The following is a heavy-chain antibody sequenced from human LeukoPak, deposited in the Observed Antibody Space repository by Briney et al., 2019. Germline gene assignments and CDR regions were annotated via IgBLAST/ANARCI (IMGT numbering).Heavy chain of an antibody. V-gene: IGHV4-61*02. J-gene: IGHJ4*02. CDR2: IFTSGST. CDR1: GGSISSGSYY. D-gene: IGHD3-16*01. CDR3: AREGGGFDY. Sequence: PSETLSLTCTVSGGSISSGSYYWSWIRQPAGKGLEWIGRIFTSGSTYYNPSLKSRVIMSVDTSKNQFSLKLSSVTAADTAVYYCAREGGGFDYWGQGTLVTVSS.